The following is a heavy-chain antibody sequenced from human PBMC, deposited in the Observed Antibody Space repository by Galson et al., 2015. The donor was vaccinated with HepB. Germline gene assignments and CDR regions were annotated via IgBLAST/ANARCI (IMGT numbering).Heavy chain of an antibody. Sequence: SLRLSCAASGFTFSSYPMHWVRQAPGKGLEWVAVISYDGSIEYYADSVKGRFTISRDNPKNTVYLQMNSLRPEETAVYYCARGSADGTWGYGMGVWGQGTTVSVSS. V-gene: IGHV3-30*04. J-gene: IGHJ6*02. CDR3: ARGSADGTWGYGMGV. CDR1: GFTFSSYP. D-gene: IGHD6-13*01. CDR2: ISYDGSIE.